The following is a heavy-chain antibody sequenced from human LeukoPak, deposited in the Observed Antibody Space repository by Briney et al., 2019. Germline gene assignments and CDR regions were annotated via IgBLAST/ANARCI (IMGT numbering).Heavy chain of an antibody. V-gene: IGHV3-30-3*01. D-gene: IGHD6-19*01. J-gene: IGHJ4*02. CDR3: ARGIAVAGPPFDY. Sequence: PGRSLRISCAASGFTFSSYALHWVRQAPGKGLEWVAVISYDGSNKYYADSVKGRFTISRDNSKNTLYLQMNSLRAEDTAVYYCARGIAVAGPPFDYWGQGTLVTVSS. CDR1: GFTFSSYA. CDR2: ISYDGSNK.